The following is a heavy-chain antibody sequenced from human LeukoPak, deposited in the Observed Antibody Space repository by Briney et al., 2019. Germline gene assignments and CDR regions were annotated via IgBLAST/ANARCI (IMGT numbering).Heavy chain of an antibody. V-gene: IGHV3-21*01. CDR3: ASGTTGTTSINWFDP. CDR2: VSSSSSYI. D-gene: IGHD1-1*01. CDR1: GFTFSSYS. J-gene: IGHJ5*02. Sequence: GGSLRLSCAASGFTFSSYSMNWVRQAPGKGLEWVSSVSSSSSYIYYADSVKGRFTISRDNAKNSLYLQMNSLRAEDTAVYYCASGTTGTTSINWFDPWGQGTLVTVSS.